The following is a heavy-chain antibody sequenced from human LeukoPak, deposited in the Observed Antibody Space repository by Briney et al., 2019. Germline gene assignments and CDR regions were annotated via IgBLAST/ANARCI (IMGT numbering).Heavy chain of an antibody. J-gene: IGHJ3*02. CDR2: ISTHNGNT. D-gene: IGHD3-10*01. Sequence: ASVKVSFKASGYTFTSYGISWVRQAPGQELEWMGWISTHNGNTNYTQKLQGRVTMTTDTSTSTAYRELRSLRSDDTAVYYCARDQGLLWFGEVGENWAFDIWGQGTMVTVSS. V-gene: IGHV1-18*01. CDR3: ARDQGLLWFGEVGENWAFDI. CDR1: GYTFTSYG.